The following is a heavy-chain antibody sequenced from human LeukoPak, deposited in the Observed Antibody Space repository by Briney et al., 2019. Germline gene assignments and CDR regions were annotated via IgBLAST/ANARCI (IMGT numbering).Heavy chain of an antibody. Sequence: GGSLRLSCAASGFTFSSYAMSWVRQAPGKGLEWVANIKEDGSEKYYVDSVKGRFTISRDNAKNSLYLQMNSLRAEDTAVYYCARDQGWLQFDYWGQGALATVSS. CDR2: IKEDGSEK. V-gene: IGHV3-7*01. D-gene: IGHD5-24*01. CDR3: ARDQGWLQFDY. J-gene: IGHJ4*02. CDR1: GFTFSSYA.